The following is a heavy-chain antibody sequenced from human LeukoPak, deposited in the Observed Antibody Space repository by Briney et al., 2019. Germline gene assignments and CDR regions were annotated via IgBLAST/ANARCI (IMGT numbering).Heavy chain of an antibody. V-gene: IGHV4-34*01. CDR1: GGSFSGYY. CDR2: INHSGST. CDR3: ARDVRVDSSSWYRFDP. J-gene: IGHJ5*02. D-gene: IGHD6-13*01. Sequence: SETLSLTCAVYGGSFSGYYWSWIRQPPGKGLEWIGEINHSGSTNYNPSLKSRVTISVDTSKNQFSLKLSSVTAADTAVYYCARDVRVDSSSWYRFDPWGQGTLVTVSS.